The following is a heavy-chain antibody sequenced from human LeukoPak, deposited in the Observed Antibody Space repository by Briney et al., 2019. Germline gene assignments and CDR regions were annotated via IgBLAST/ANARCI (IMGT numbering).Heavy chain of an antibody. CDR3: ARGPRVFGVVLSSHWFFDV. Sequence: RASVKVSCTASGYTFSSYDINWVRQAAGQGLEWMGWMNPKTGNTGYAQKFQGRLSFTRNTSINTAYMELSSLRFEDTAVYYCARGPRVFGVVLSSHWFFDVWGRGTLVTVSS. D-gene: IGHD3-3*01. CDR2: MNPKTGNT. CDR1: GYTFSSYD. V-gene: IGHV1-8*01. J-gene: IGHJ2*01.